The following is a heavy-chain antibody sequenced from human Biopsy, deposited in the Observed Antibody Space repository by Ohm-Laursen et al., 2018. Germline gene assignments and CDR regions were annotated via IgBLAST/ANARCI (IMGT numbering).Heavy chain of an antibody. J-gene: IGHJ4*02. CDR2: ISAYNGDT. CDR3: ARDHDTMITGGGY. CDR1: GYTFTSYG. Sequence: ASVKVSCKASGYTFTSYGITWVRQAPGQGLEWMGWISAYNGDTKYAQKVQGRVTLTTDTSTSTAYMELRSLKSDDTAVYYCARDHDTMITGGGYWGQGTLVTVSS. D-gene: IGHD3-16*01. V-gene: IGHV1-18*01.